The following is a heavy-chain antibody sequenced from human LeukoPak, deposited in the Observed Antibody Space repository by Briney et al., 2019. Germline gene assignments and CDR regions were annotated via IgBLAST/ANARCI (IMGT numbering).Heavy chain of an antibody. J-gene: IGHJ2*01. CDR3: ARVVVGYSYVYWYFDL. CDR1: GGSISSSNW. V-gene: IGHV4-4*02. CDR2: IDHSGST. D-gene: IGHD5-18*01. Sequence: SGTLSLTCAVSGGSISSSNWWSWVRQPPGQGLEWIGEIDHSGSTNYNPSLKSRVTISVDKSKNQFSLKLSSVTAADTAVYYCARVVVGYSYVYWYFDLWGRGTLVTVSS.